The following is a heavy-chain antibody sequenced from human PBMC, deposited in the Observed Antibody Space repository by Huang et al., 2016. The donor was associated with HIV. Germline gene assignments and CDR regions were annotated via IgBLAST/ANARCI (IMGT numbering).Heavy chain of an antibody. Sequence: QVHLQESGPGVVKPSRTLSLTCSVCGASISFGSYYWTWIRKPAGKGLEWIGHFYTGGKSDYNPSLKSRVTISIDSSKRQFSLKLNSVTAADTGVYFCARGDSRWYSLVSFDVWGQGTKVTVSS. V-gene: IGHV4-61*09. CDR3: ARGDSRWYSLVSFDV. CDR2: FYTGGKS. CDR1: GASISFGSYY. D-gene: IGHD2-15*01. J-gene: IGHJ3*01.